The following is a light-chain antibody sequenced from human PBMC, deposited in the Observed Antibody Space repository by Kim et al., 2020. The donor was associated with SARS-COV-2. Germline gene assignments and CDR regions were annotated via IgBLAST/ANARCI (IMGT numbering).Light chain of an antibody. CDR2: DAS. CDR1: QSISSW. Sequence: GDRVTITCRASQSISSWFSWYQQKPGKAPKLLIYDASSLASGVPSRFSGSGSGTEFTLTISSLQPDDFATYYCQHHGTFGQGTKVDIK. V-gene: IGKV1-5*01. CDR3: QHHGT. J-gene: IGKJ1*01.